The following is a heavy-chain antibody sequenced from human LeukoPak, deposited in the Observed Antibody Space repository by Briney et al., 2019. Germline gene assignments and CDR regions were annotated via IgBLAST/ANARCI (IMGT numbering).Heavy chain of an antibody. CDR3: ARAGGVHTYGNYFDY. CDR1: GFTFSDYY. Sequence: GSLRLSCAASGFTFSDYYMSWIRQAPGKGLEWVSYISSSGSTIYYADSVKGRFTISRDNAKNSLFLQMNGLRAEDTAVYYCARAGGVHTYGNYFDYWGQGTLVTVSS. V-gene: IGHV3-11*04. CDR2: ISSSGSTI. J-gene: IGHJ4*02. D-gene: IGHD3-10*01.